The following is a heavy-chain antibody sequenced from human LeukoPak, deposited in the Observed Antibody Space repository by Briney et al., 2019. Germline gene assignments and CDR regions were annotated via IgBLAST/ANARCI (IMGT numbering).Heavy chain of an antibody. Sequence: SETLSLTCTVSGGSIRSYFCSWIRQPPGKGLEWIGDIYCSGSTNYNPSLKSRVTISIDTSKNQFSQRLSSVIAADTAVYYCARRPPAGCNGGSCSPSYGRDVWSQGPTVTVSS. CDR1: GGSIRSYF. V-gene: IGHV4-59*08. J-gene: IGHJ6*02. D-gene: IGHD2-15*01. CDR3: ARRPPAGCNGGSCSPSYGRDV. CDR2: IYCSGST.